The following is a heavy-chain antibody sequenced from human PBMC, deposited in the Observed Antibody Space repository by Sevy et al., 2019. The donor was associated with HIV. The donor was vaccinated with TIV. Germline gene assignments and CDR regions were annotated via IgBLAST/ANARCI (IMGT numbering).Heavy chain of an antibody. CDR1: GFTFSSYG. J-gene: IGHJ4*02. Sequence: GGSLRLSCAASGFTFSSYGMHWVRQAPGKGLEWVAVISYDGSNKYYADSVKGRFTISRDNSKNTLYLQMNSLRAEDTAVYYCGPGGGGDYYFDYWGQGTLVTVSS. V-gene: IGHV3-30*03. CDR2: ISYDGSNK. D-gene: IGHD3-16*01. CDR3: GPGGGGDYYFDY.